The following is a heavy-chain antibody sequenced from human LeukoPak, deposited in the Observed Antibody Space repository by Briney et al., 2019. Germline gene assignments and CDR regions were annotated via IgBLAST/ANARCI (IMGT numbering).Heavy chain of an antibody. CDR3: AIARQWLAPYNWFDP. Sequence: SETLSLTCTVSGGSISSSSYYWGWIRQPPGKGLEWSGSIYYSGSTYYNPSLKSRVTISVDTSKNQFSLKLSSVTAADTAVYYCAIARQWLAPYNWFDPWGQGTLVTVSS. CDR2: IYYSGST. D-gene: IGHD6-19*01. J-gene: IGHJ5*02. CDR1: GGSISSSSYY. V-gene: IGHV4-39*01.